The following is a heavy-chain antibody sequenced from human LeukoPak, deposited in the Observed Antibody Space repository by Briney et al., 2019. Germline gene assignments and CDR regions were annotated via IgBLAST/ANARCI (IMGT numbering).Heavy chain of an antibody. V-gene: IGHV4-59*01. Sequence: SETLSLTCTVSGGSISSYYWSWIRQPPGKGLEWIGYIYYSVSTNYNPSFKSRVTISVDTSTNQFSLKLRSVTAADTAVYYCAREDSSGWYDYFDYWGQGTLVTVSS. J-gene: IGHJ4*02. CDR3: AREDSSGWYDYFDY. CDR1: GGSISSYY. CDR2: IYYSVST. D-gene: IGHD6-19*01.